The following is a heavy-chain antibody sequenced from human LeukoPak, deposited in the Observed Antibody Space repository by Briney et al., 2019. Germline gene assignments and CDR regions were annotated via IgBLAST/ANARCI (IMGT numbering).Heavy chain of an antibody. CDR2: IYYSGST. CDR1: GGSLSSGGYY. D-gene: IGHD3-3*01. CDR3: ARATRTIFGVVSSIDP. Sequence: PSQTLSLTCTVSGGSLSSGGYYWSCIRQHPGKGLEWLGYIYYSGSTYYNPSLKSRVTISVDTSKNQFSLKLSSVTAADTAVYYCARATRTIFGVVSSIDPWGQGTLVTVSS. V-gene: IGHV4-31*03. J-gene: IGHJ5*02.